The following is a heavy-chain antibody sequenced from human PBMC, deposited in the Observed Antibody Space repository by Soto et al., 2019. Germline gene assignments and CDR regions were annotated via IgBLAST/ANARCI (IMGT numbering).Heavy chain of an antibody. D-gene: IGHD3-10*01. CDR1: GGSISSYY. CDR2: IYYSGST. Sequence: SETLSLTCTVSGGSISSYYWSWIRQPPGKGLEWIGYIYYSGSTNYNPSLKSRVTISVDTSKNQFSLKLSSVTAADTAVYYCASTYYYGSESPGESDYWGQGTLVTVSS. CDR3: ASTYYYGSESPGESDY. V-gene: IGHV4-59*01. J-gene: IGHJ4*02.